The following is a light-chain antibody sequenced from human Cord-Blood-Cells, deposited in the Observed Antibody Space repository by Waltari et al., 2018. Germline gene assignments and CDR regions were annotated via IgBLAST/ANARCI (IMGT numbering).Light chain of an antibody. CDR3: CSYAGSSTYV. CDR2: EGS. V-gene: IGLV2-23*01. CDR1: SRDVGSYNL. J-gene: IGLJ1*01. Sequence: QSALTQPASVSGSPGQSITISCTGTSRDVGSYNLVSWYQQHPGKAPKLMIYEGSKRPSGVSNRFSVSKSGNTASLTISGLQAEDEADYYCCSYAGSSTYVFGTGTKVTVL.